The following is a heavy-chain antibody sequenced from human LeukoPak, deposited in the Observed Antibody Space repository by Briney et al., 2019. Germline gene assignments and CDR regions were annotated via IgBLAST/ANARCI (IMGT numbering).Heavy chain of an antibody. CDR3: ARDEWVGAKMYYYYYMDV. J-gene: IGHJ6*03. D-gene: IGHD1-26*01. Sequence: PGGSLRLSCAASGFTFSSYGMSWVRQAPGKGLGWVSAISGSGGSTYYADSVKGRFTISRDNSKNTLYLQMNSLRAEDTAVYYCARDEWVGAKMYYYYYMDVWGKGTTVTVSS. CDR1: GFTFSSYG. V-gene: IGHV3-23*01. CDR2: ISGSGGST.